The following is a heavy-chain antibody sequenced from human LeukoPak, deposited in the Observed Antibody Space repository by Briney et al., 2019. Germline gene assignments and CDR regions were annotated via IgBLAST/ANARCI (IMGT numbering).Heavy chain of an antibody. CDR1: GFTFGTCA. CDR2: ISSNGVST. V-gene: IGHV3-64D*06. J-gene: IGHJ4*02. CDR3: VRSGGDSPTRYYFDY. Sequence: GGSLRLSCSASGFTFGTCAMPWVRQAPGKGLEFVSGISSNGVSTYYADSVKGRFTISRDNSKNTLYLQMSSLRAEDTAVYYCVRSGGDSPTRYYFDYWGQGTLVTVSS. D-gene: IGHD2-21*02.